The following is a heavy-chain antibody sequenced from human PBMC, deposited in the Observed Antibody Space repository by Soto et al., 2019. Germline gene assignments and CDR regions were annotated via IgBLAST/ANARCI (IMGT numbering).Heavy chain of an antibody. J-gene: IGHJ1*01. CDR2: IKIKTDGGTT. D-gene: IGHD4-17*01. CDR3: TTARGTYGAEYFQH. CDR1: GFTFSNAW. Sequence: GGSLRLACAASGFTFSNAWMSWVRQAPGKGLEWVGRIKIKTDGGTTDYAAPVKGRFTISRDDSKNTLYLQMNSLKTEDTAVYYCTTARGTYGAEYFQHWGQGTLVTVSS. V-gene: IGHV3-15*01.